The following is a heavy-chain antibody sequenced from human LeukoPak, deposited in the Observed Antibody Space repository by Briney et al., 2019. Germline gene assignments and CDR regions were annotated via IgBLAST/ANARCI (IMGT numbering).Heavy chain of an antibody. J-gene: IGHJ4*01. V-gene: IGHV3-53*01. CDR1: GFTVSTNY. CDR2: IYSGGST. Sequence: PGGSLRLSCVVSGFTVSTNYMSWVRQAPGKGLEWVSLIYSGGSTYYADSVKGRFTISRDNSKNTLYLQMNSLRAEDTAVYYCARRAGGYSHPYDYWGHGTLVTVSS. D-gene: IGHD4-23*01. CDR3: ARRAGGYSHPYDY.